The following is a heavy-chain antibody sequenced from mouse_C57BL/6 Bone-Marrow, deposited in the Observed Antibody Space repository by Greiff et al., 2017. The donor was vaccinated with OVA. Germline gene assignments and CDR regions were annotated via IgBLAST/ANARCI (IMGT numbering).Heavy chain of an antibody. CDR3: AICYYYGSSYLDY. CDR2: IHPSDNDT. V-gene: IGHV1-74*01. J-gene: IGHJ2*01. D-gene: IGHD1-1*01. Sequence: QVQLQQPGAELVKPGASVKVSCKASGYTFTSYWMHWVKQRPGQGLEWIGRIHPSDNDTNYNQKFKGKATLTVDKSSSTAYMQLSSLTSEDSAVYYCAICYYYGSSYLDYWGQGTTRTVSS. CDR1: GYTFTSYW.